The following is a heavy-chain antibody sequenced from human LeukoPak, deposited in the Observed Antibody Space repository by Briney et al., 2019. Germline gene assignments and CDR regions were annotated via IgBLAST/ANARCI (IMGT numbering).Heavy chain of an antibody. J-gene: IGHJ3*02. CDR2: LYHSGST. V-gene: IGHV4-38-2*02. CDR1: GYSISNAYY. CDR3: ARYNMVRGVFDAFDI. Sequence: SETLSLTCTVSGYSISNAYYWVWIRQPPGKGLEWIGSLYHSGSTYYNPSLKSRVTTSVDTSKNRFSLKLSSVTAADTAVYYCARYNMVRGVFDAFDIWGQGTMVTVSS. D-gene: IGHD3-10*01.